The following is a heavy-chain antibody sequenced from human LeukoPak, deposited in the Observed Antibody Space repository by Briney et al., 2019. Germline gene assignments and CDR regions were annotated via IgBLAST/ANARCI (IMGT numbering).Heavy chain of an antibody. Sequence: PGGSLRLSCAASGFTFSSYAMSWVRQAPGKGLEWVSAISGSGGSSYYADSVKGRFTISRDNSKNTLYLQMNSLRAGDTAVYYCAKDSVITLNWFDPWGQGTLVTVSS. J-gene: IGHJ5*02. CDR3: AKDSVITLNWFDP. V-gene: IGHV3-23*01. D-gene: IGHD3-22*01. CDR2: ISGSGGSS. CDR1: GFTFSSYA.